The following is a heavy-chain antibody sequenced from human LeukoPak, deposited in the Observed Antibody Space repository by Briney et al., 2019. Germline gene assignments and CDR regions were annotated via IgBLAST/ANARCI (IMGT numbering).Heavy chain of an antibody. CDR2: INHSGST. CDR3: ARGRHCSGGSCYLARCGGD. J-gene: IGHJ3*01. V-gene: IGHV4-34*01. Sequence: SETLSLTCAVYGGSFSGYYWSWIRQPPGKGLEWIGEINHSGSTNYNPSLKSRVTISVDTSKNQFSLKLSSVTAADTAVYYCARGRHCSGGSCYLARCGGDWGQGTMVTVSS. CDR1: GGSFSGYY. D-gene: IGHD2-15*01.